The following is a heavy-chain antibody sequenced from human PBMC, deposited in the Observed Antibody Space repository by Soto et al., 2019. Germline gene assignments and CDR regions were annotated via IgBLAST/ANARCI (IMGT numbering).Heavy chain of an antibody. CDR1: VFTFSSYA. D-gene: IGHD1-26*01. Sequence: VGSLRLSCASSVFTFSSYAMSCVRHSPGKWLEWVSGISGSGGSTYYADSVKGRFTISRDNSKNTLYLQMNSLRVEDTAVYYCAQEVNDGNYYAGAFDIWAQGTMVTVSS. J-gene: IGHJ3*02. CDR3: AQEVNDGNYYAGAFDI. CDR2: ISGSGGST. V-gene: IGHV3-23*01.